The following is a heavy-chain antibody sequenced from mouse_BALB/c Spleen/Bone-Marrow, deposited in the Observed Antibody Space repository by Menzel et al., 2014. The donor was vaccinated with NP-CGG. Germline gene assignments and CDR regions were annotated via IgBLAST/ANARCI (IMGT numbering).Heavy chain of an antibody. V-gene: IGHV5-6-3*01. CDR2: INSNGGST. CDR3: ARVWYFDY. Sequence: EVQVVESGGGLVQPGGSLKLSCAASGFTFSCYGMSWVRQTPDKRLELVATINSNGGSTYYPDSVKGRFTISRDNAKNTLCLQMSSLKSEDTAMYYCARVWYFDYWGQGTSLTVSS. J-gene: IGHJ2*03. CDR1: GFTFSCYG.